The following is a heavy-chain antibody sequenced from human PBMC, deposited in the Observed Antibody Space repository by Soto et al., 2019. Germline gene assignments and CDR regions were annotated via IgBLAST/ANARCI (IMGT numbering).Heavy chain of an antibody. J-gene: IGHJ4*02. D-gene: IGHD6-13*01. V-gene: IGHV3-13*05. Sequence: XGSLRLSCAASGFTFSSYDMHWVRQATGKGLEWVSAIGTAGDPYYPGSVKGRFTISRENAKNSLYLQMNSLRAGDTAVYYCARAMGSSWLFDYWGQGNLVTVSS. CDR3: ARAMGSSWLFDY. CDR1: GFTFSSYD. CDR2: IGTAGDP.